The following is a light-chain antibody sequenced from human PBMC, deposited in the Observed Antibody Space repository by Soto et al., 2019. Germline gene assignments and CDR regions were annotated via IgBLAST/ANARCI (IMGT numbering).Light chain of an antibody. J-gene: IGLJ1*01. Sequence: QSALTQPPSASGSPGQSVTISCTGTSSDIGVYNYVSWYQQHPGKAPKLMLYEVSKRPSGVPDRFSGPKSGNTASLTVSGLQAEDEADYYCSSYAGSNNLYVFGTGTKLTVL. CDR3: SSYAGSNNLYV. V-gene: IGLV2-8*01. CDR2: EVS. CDR1: SSDIGVYNY.